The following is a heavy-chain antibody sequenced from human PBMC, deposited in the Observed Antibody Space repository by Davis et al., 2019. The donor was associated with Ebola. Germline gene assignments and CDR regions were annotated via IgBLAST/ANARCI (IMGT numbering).Heavy chain of an antibody. Sequence: GESLKISCAASGFTFYSYAMSWVRQAPGKGLEWVSAISGSGGSTYYADSVKGRFTISRDNSKNTLYLQMNSLRAEDTAVYYCAKTPRIAVASGRGMDVWGQGTTVTVSS. D-gene: IGHD6-19*01. V-gene: IGHV3-23*01. CDR2: ISGSGGST. CDR1: GFTFYSYA. CDR3: AKTPRIAVASGRGMDV. J-gene: IGHJ6*02.